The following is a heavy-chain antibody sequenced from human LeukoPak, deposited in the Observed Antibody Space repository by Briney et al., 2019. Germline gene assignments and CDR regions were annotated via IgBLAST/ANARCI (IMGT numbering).Heavy chain of an antibody. CDR2: VYYTGST. CDR1: VGSITTSSYY. Sequence: SETLSLTCTVSVGSITTSSYYWGWIRQSPGKGLEWIGTVYYTGSTYYNPSLKSRVTISVDTSKNQFSLKLSSVTAADTAVYYCARIDSSPLGGGDYWGQGTLVTVSS. CDR3: ARIDSSPLGGGDY. J-gene: IGHJ4*02. V-gene: IGHV4-39*07. D-gene: IGHD6-13*01.